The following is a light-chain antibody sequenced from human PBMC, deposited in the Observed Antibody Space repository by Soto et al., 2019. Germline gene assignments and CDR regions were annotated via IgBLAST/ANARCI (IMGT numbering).Light chain of an antibody. Sequence: QSVLTQPASVSGSPGQSITISCTGTSSDVGGYNYVSWYQHHPGKAPRLMIYASSSRPSGVPHRFSGSRSGNTASLTISGLPAEDEADYYCSSYTSGTTLYVFGTGTKLTVL. J-gene: IGLJ1*01. V-gene: IGLV2-14*01. CDR1: SSDVGGYNY. CDR3: SSYTSGTTLYV. CDR2: ASS.